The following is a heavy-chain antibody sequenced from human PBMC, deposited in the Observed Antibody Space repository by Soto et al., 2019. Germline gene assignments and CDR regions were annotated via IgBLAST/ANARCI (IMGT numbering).Heavy chain of an antibody. CDR1: DDSINSDKYY. V-gene: IGHV4-39*01. CDR2: IYYRGNA. D-gene: IGHD5-12*01. J-gene: IGHJ4*02. CDR3: ARLEGLATISYYFDF. Sequence: QLQLQESGPGLVKPSATLSLTCSVSDDSINSDKYYWGWIRQPPGKGLEWIGSIYYRGNAYNNPSLQTRVTISLDKSKSQFSLKLNSVTAADSAVYFCARLEGLATISYYFDFWGPRALVTVSS.